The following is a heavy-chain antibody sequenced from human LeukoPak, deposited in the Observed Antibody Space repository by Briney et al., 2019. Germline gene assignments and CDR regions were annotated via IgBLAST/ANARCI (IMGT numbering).Heavy chain of an antibody. J-gene: IGHJ4*02. V-gene: IGHV3-66*01. CDR2: IYSVGST. Sequence: PGGSLRLSCAASGFTVSSNYMNWVCQAPGKGLEWVSVIYSVGSTYYADSVKGRFTISRDTSKNTLYLQMNSLRVEDTAIYYCARAPYTTSWSNFDYWGQGTLVTVSP. CDR1: GFTVSSNY. D-gene: IGHD3-16*01. CDR3: ARAPYTTSWSNFDY.